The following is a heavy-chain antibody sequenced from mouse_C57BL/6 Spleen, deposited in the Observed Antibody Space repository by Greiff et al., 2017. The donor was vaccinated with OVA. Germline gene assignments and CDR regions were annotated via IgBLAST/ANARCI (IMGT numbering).Heavy chain of an antibody. CDR3: ARGGGGITTVVATDFDY. D-gene: IGHD1-1*01. CDR1: GYTFTSYW. CDR2: IDPSDSYT. Sequence: QVQLQQPGAELVTPGASVKLSCKASGYTFTSYWMHWVKQRPGQGLEWIGEIDPSDSYTNYNQKFKGKSTLTVDKSSSTACMQLSSLTSEDSAVYYCARGGGGITTVVATDFDYWGQGTTLTVSS. J-gene: IGHJ2*01. V-gene: IGHV1-69*01.